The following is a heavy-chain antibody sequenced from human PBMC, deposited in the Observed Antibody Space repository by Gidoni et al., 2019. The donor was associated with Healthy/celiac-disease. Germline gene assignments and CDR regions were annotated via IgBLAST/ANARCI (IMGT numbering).Heavy chain of an antibody. V-gene: IGHV1-69*01. Sequence: QVQLVQSGAEVKKPGSSVQVSCKASGGPFSSYAISWVRQAPGQGLEWMGGLIPIFGTANYAQKFQGRVTITADESTSTAYMELSSLRSEDTAVYYCARSPGGYDYEVGIGYYYYGMDVWGQGTTVTVSS. CDR1: GGPFSSYA. D-gene: IGHD5-12*01. CDR3: ARSPGGYDYEVGIGYYYYGMDV. CDR2: LIPIFGTA. J-gene: IGHJ6*02.